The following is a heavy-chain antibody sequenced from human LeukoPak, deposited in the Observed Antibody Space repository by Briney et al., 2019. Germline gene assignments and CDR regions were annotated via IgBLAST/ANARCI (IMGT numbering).Heavy chain of an antibody. CDR2: IYYSGST. CDR1: GGSISSSSYY. V-gene: IGHV4-39*01. J-gene: IGHJ4*02. Sequence: PSETLSLTCTVSGGSISSSSYYWGWIRQPPGKGLEWIGSIYYSGSTYYNPSLKSRVTISVDTSKNQFSLKLSSVTAADTAVYYCARGLNGYPGGTHWGQGTLVTVSS. D-gene: IGHD5-18*01. CDR3: ARGLNGYPGGTH.